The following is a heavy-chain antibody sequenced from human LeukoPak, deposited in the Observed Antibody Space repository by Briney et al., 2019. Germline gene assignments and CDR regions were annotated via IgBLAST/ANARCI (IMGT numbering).Heavy chain of an antibody. D-gene: IGHD6-19*01. Sequence: PGGSLRLSCAASGFTFSTYAMHWVRQAPGKGLESVSAITNNGRYTYYAYSVKGRFTISRDNSKNTLYLQMGSLRAEDMAVYYCAVAHSSGWYDYWGQGTLVTVSS. CDR2: ITNNGRYT. CDR1: GFTFSTYA. CDR3: AVAHSSGWYDY. J-gene: IGHJ4*02. V-gene: IGHV3-64*01.